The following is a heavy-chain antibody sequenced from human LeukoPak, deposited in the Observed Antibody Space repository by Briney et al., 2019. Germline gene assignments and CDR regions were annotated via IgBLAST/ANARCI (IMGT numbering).Heavy chain of an antibody. J-gene: IGHJ4*02. CDR2: IYSSGST. D-gene: IGHD3-10*01. Sequence: SETLSLTCTVSGGSISGYYWGWIRQPPGKGLEWIGYIYSSGSTNYNPSLKSRVTISVDTSKNQFSLKLSSVTAADTAVYYCARAGAYGSGSYYNAQWGQGTLVTVSS. CDR3: ARAGAYGSGSYYNAQ. V-gene: IGHV4-59*01. CDR1: GGSISGYY.